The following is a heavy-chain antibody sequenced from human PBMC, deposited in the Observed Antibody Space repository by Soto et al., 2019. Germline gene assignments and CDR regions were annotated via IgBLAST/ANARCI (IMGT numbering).Heavy chain of an antibody. J-gene: IGHJ4*02. V-gene: IGHV3-30*03. D-gene: IGHD2-15*01. Sequence: QVQLVESGGGVVQPGRSLRLSCEASGFMFNAYGMHWVRQAPGKGLEWVAVISFDGSTEFYGESVKGRFTISRDNSFNTLYLQMHSLTAEDTAVYFCARDRDYCSGGSCYRLPFDSWGQGTLVTVSS. CDR3: ARDRDYCSGGSCYRLPFDS. CDR2: ISFDGSTE. CDR1: GFMFNAYG.